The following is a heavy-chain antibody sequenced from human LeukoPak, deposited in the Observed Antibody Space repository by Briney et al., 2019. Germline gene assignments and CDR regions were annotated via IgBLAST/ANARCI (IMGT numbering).Heavy chain of an antibody. CDR3: SRGGFNHGFDV. Sequence: GALRLSCAASGFTFSNYWIHWVRQAPGKGLVWVSRINHDGSDIIYADSVKGRFTFSRDNAKNTLYLQMNSLRVEDTAVYYCSRGGFNHGFDVWGQGTTVTVSS. CDR2: INHDGSDI. V-gene: IGHV3-74*01. D-gene: IGHD1-26*01. J-gene: IGHJ3*01. CDR1: GFTFSNYW.